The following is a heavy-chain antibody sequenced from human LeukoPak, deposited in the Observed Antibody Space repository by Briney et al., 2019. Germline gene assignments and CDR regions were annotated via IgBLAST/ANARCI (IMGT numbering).Heavy chain of an antibody. V-gene: IGHV4-30-2*03. J-gene: IGHJ6*03. Sequence: SQTLSLTCAVSGGSISSGGYSWSWIRQPPGKGLEWIGSIYYSGSTYYNPSLKSRVTISVDTSKDQFSLKLSSVTAADTAVYYCARVGHSAVVAATLFSDYYYYMDVWGKGTTVTISS. CDR3: ARVGHSAVVAATLFSDYYYYMDV. CDR2: IYYSGST. D-gene: IGHD2-15*01. CDR1: GGSISSGGYS.